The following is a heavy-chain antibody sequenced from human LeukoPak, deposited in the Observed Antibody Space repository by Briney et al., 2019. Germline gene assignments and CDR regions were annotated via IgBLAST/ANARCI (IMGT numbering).Heavy chain of an antibody. CDR2: IYHSGST. CDR3: AIRTGYYGNYYYYGMDV. Sequence: PSETLSLTCAVYGGSFSGYYWSWIRHPPGKGLEWIGEIYHSGSTNYNPPLKSRVTISVDTSKNQFSLKLSSVTAADTAVYYCAIRTGYYGNYYYYGMDVWGKGTTVTVSS. CDR1: GGSFSGYY. J-gene: IGHJ6*04. V-gene: IGHV4-34*01. D-gene: IGHD3/OR15-3a*01.